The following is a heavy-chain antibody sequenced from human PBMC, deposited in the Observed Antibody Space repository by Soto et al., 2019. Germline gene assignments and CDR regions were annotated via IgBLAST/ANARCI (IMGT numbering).Heavy chain of an antibody. CDR2: IYYSGST. J-gene: IGHJ4*02. V-gene: IGHV4-59*01. CDR1: VGSISSYY. Sequence: SATLCLTCTVSVGSISSYYWSWILQPPGKGLERIGYIYYSGSTNYNPSLKSRVTISVDTSKHQFSLKLSSVTAADTAVYYCARTEMATILDWGQGTLVTVSS. D-gene: IGHD5-12*01. CDR3: ARTEMATILD.